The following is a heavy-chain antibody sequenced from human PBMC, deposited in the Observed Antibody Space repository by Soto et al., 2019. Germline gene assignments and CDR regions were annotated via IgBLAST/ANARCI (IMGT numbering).Heavy chain of an antibody. CDR2: FDPEDGET. V-gene: IGHV1-24*01. CDR3: ATNQYSSGWYEAFDI. CDR1: GYTLTELS. J-gene: IGHJ3*02. Sequence: ASVKVSCKVSGYTLTELSMHWVRQAPGKGLEWMGGFDPEDGETIYAQKFQGRVTMTEDTSTDTAHMELSSLRSEDTAVYYCATNQYSSGWYEAFDIWGQGTMVTVSS. D-gene: IGHD6-19*01.